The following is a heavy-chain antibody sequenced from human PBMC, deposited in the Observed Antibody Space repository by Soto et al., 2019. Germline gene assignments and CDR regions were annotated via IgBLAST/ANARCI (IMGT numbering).Heavy chain of an antibody. CDR2: ISGSGGGT. D-gene: IGHD7-27*01. V-gene: IGHV3-23*01. J-gene: IGHJ4*02. CDR1: GFTFSTSA. CDR3: ARNWGILDY. Sequence: GGSLRLSCEASGFTFSTSAMSWVRQAPGKGLEWVSTISGSGGGTYYADSVSGRFTISGDNSKNTLLLQMNSLRAEDTALYYCARNWGILDYWGQGTLVTVSS.